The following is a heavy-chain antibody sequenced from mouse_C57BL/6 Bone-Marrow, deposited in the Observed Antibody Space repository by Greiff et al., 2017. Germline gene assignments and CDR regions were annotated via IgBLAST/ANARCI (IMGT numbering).Heavy chain of an antibody. V-gene: IGHV1-15*01. Sequence: QVQLKQSGAELVRPGASVTLSCKASGYTFTDYEMHWVKQTPVHGLEWIGAIDPETGGTAYNQKFKGKAILTADKSSSTAYMELRSLTSEDSAVYYGTRRFLTTVVAPGFAYWGQGTLVTVSA. D-gene: IGHD1-1*01. J-gene: IGHJ3*01. CDR2: IDPETGGT. CDR1: GYTFTDYE. CDR3: TRRFLTTVVAPGFAY.